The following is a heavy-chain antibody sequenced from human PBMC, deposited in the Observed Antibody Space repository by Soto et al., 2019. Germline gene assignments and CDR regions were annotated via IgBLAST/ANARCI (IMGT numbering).Heavy chain of an antibody. V-gene: IGHV3-23*01. J-gene: IGHJ6*02. CDR3: AKELRFLEWLLYYYYYYGMDV. Sequence: GGSLRLSCAASGFTFSSYAMSWVRQAPGKGLEWVSAISGSGGSTYYADSVKGRFTISRDNSKNTLYLQMNSLRAEDTAVYYCAKELRFLEWLLYYYYYYGMDVWGQGTTVTVCS. CDR1: GFTFSSYA. D-gene: IGHD3-3*01. CDR2: ISGSGGST.